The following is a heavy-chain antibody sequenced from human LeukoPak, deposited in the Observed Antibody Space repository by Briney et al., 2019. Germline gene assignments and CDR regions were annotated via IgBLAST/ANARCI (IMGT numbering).Heavy chain of an antibody. CDR2: IIPIFGTA. CDR3: ARDRDLGWLEV. Sequence: SVKVSCKASGYTFTSYYMHWVRQAPGQGLEWMGGIIPIFGTANYAQKFQGRVTITADKSTSTAYMELSSLRSEDTAVYYCARDRDLGWLEVWGKGTTVTVSS. V-gene: IGHV1-69*06. CDR1: GYTFTSYY. J-gene: IGHJ6*04. D-gene: IGHD5-24*01.